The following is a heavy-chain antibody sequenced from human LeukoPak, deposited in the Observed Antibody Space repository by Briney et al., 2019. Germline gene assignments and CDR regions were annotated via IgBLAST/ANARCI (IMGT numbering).Heavy chain of an antibody. CDR1: GFTFSTYW. V-gene: IGHV3-74*01. CDR3: ARDFRYSFDQ. CDR2: INGDGSST. Sequence: PGGSLRLSCAASGFTFSTYWMHWVRQAPGKGLVWVSRINGDGSSTNYADSVKGRFTISRDNAKNTLYLQMNSLRAEDTAVYYCARDFRYSFDQWGQRTQVTVSS. J-gene: IGHJ4*02. D-gene: IGHD3-10*01.